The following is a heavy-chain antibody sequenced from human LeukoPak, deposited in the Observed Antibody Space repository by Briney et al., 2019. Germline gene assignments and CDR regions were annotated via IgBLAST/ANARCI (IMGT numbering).Heavy chain of an antibody. V-gene: IGHV3-15*07. CDR3: ATDFYDST. D-gene: IGHD3-22*01. Sequence: GGSLRLSCATSGFSFYNAWMNWVRQAPGKGLEWVGRIRSNSDGGTIDYAAPVKGRFALSRDDSKDTLYLQMNSLQTEDTAVYYCATDFYDSTWGQGTLVTVSS. CDR1: GFSFYNAW. J-gene: IGHJ5*02. CDR2: IRSNSDGGTI.